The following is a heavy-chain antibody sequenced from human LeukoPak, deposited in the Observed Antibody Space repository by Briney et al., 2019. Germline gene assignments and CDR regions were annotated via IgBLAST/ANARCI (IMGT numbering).Heavy chain of an antibody. CDR3: ARMRTRVVTLFDY. D-gene: IGHD2-21*02. CDR2: ICYSGST. J-gene: IGHJ4*02. CDR1: GGSITSNSYY. Sequence: SETLSLTCTVSGGSITSNSYYWGWIRQPPGQGLEWIVSICYSGSTYYNPSLKSRVTISVDTSKNQFSLKLSSVTAADTAVYYCARMRTRVVTLFDYWGQGTLVTVSS. V-gene: IGHV4-39*01.